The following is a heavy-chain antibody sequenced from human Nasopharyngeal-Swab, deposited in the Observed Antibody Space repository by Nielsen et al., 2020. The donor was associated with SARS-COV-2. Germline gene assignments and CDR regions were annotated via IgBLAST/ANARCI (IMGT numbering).Heavy chain of an antibody. Sequence: SETLSLTCTVSGGSISSSSYYWGWIRQPPGKGLEWIGSIYYSGSTYYNPSLKSRVTISVDTSKNQFSLKLSSVTAADTAVYYCARGGRSRILWFGELLLVYWGQGTLVTVSS. CDR1: GGSISSSSYY. CDR2: IYYSGST. D-gene: IGHD3-10*01. J-gene: IGHJ4*02. V-gene: IGHV4-39*01. CDR3: ARGGRSRILWFGELLLVY.